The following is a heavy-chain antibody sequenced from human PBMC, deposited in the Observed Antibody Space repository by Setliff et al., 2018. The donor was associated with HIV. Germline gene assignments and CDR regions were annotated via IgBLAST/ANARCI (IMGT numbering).Heavy chain of an antibody. CDR3: AKMHTAMDPDTFDI. CDR2: IRYDGIYR. Sequence: PGGSLRLSCAVSGFTFISYGMYWVRQAPGKGLEWVAFIRYDGIYRYYVDSVKGRFTISRDNSKNTMFLQMNSLRVEDTDIYYCAKMHTAMDPDTFDIWGQGTMVTVSS. D-gene: IGHD5-18*01. V-gene: IGHV3-30*02. J-gene: IGHJ3*02. CDR1: GFTFISYG.